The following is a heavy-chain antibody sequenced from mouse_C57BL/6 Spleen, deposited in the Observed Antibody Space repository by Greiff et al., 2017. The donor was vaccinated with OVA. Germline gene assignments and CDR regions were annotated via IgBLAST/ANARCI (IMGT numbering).Heavy chain of an antibody. D-gene: IGHD1-1*01. CDR2: IWGDGST. J-gene: IGHJ4*01. V-gene: IGHV2-3*01. Sequence: VHLVESGPGLVAPSQSLSITCTVSGFSLTSYGVSWVRQPPGKGLEWLGVIWGDGSTNYHSALISRMSISKDNSKSQVFLKLNSLQTDDTATYYCAISTTVVEGGAMDYWGQGTSVTVSS. CDR1: GFSLTSYG. CDR3: AISTTVVEGGAMDY.